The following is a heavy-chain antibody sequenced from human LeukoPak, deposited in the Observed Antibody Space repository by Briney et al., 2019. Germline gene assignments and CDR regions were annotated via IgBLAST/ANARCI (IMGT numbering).Heavy chain of an antibody. Sequence: ASVKVSCKASGYTFTSYYMHWVRQAPGQGLEWMGIINPSGGSTGYAQKFQGRVTMTRDMSASTVYMELSSLRSEDTAVYYCARDPDYYDSSGYGFDPWGQGTLVTVSS. CDR1: GYTFTSYY. CDR2: INPSGGST. V-gene: IGHV1-46*01. J-gene: IGHJ5*02. D-gene: IGHD3-22*01. CDR3: ARDPDYYDSSGYGFDP.